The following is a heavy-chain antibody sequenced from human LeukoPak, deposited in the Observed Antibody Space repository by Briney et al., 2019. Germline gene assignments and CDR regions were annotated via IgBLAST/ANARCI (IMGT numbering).Heavy chain of an antibody. J-gene: IGHJ4*02. Sequence: GGTLRLSCAASGFTFSSYGMSWVRQAPGKGLEWVSSISGSGVSIYYADSVKGRFTISRDNSKNTLYLQIHSLRAEDMAVYYCANDGRGSYTFDYWGQGTLVTVSS. CDR3: ANDGRGSYTFDY. D-gene: IGHD1-26*01. CDR1: GFTFSSYG. CDR2: ISGSGVSI. V-gene: IGHV3-23*01.